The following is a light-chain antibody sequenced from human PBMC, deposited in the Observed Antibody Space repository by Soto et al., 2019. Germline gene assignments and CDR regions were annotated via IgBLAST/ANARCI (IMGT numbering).Light chain of an antibody. J-gene: IGLJ1*01. CDR2: DVN. CDR3: SSYTSDTTLYV. Sequence: QSALTQPASVSGSPGQLITISCTGTISDVGAFDYVSWYQQHPGKAPKLMIYDVNNRPSGVSDRFSGSKSGNTASLTISGLQAEDEADYYCSSYTSDTTLYVFGTGTKVTVL. V-gene: IGLV2-14*03. CDR1: ISDVGAFDY.